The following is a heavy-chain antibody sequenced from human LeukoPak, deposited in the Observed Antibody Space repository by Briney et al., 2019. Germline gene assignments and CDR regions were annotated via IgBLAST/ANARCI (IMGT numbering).Heavy chain of an antibody. Sequence: GGSLRLSCAASGFTFSSYSMNWVRQAPGKGLEWVSSISSSSSYIYYADSVKGRFTISRDNAKNSLYLQMNSLRAEDTAVYYCARDKSIGRRLYIVVVPAAMFGVSGFDPWGQGTLVTVSS. CDR2: ISSSSSYI. CDR1: GFTFSSYS. V-gene: IGHV3-21*01. J-gene: IGHJ5*02. D-gene: IGHD2-2*01. CDR3: ARDKSIGRRLYIVVVPAAMFGVSGFDP.